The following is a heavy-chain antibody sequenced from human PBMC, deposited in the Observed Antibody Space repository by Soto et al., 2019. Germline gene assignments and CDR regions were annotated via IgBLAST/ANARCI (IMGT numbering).Heavy chain of an antibody. J-gene: IGHJ4*02. CDR1: GFTFSNYA. Sequence: GGSLRLSCAASGFTFSNYAVTWVRQAPGKGLEWVAIIGRGGCNSYYADSVKGRFTISRDNSKNTVYLQMNSLRAEDTAVYYFLRPALLPSSIVFRGPGLLVTVFS. CDR3: LRPALLPSSIVF. D-gene: IGHD3-3*01. V-gene: IGHV3-23*01. CDR2: IGRGGCNS.